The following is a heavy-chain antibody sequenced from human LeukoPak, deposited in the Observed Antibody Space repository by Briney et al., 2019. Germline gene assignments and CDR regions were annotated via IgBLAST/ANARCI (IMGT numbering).Heavy chain of an antibody. CDR2: IVEDGSET. J-gene: IGHJ4*02. CDR1: GFTFSSYW. V-gene: IGHV3-7*01. CDR3: ARDPTRRFDL. Sequence: GGSLRLSYATSGFTFSSYWMTWVRQAPGKGLEWVASIVEDGSETYYLDSVKGRFTFSRDNAKNSLYLQMNSLRGEDTAVYYCARDPTRRFDLWGQGTVDTVSS.